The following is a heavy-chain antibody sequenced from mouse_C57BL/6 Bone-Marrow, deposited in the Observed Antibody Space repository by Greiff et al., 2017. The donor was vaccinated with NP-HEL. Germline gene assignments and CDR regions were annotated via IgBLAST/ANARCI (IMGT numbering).Heavy chain of an antibody. CDR2: ISNGGGST. D-gene: IGHD2-4*01. CDR3: ARRGDYDGYYFDY. V-gene: IGHV5-12*01. J-gene: IGHJ2*01. CDR1: GFTFSDYY. Sequence: EVQVVESGGGLVQPGGSLKLSCAASGFTFSDYYMYWVRQTPEKRLEWVAYISNGGGSTYYPDTVKGRFTISRDNAKNTLYLQMSRLKSEDTAMYYCARRGDYDGYYFDYWGQGTTLTVSS.